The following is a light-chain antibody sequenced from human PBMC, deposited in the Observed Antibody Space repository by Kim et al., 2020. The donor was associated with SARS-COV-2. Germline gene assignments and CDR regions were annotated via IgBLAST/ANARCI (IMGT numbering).Light chain of an antibody. CDR2: QDS. V-gene: IGLV3-1*01. Sequence: SVSPGQTASITCSGDKLGDTYACWYQQKPGHSPVLVIYQDSKRPSGIPERFSGSNSGNTATLTISGTQAMDEADYYCQAWDSSTVVFGGGTQLTVL. CDR3: QAWDSSTVV. J-gene: IGLJ2*01. CDR1: KLGDTY.